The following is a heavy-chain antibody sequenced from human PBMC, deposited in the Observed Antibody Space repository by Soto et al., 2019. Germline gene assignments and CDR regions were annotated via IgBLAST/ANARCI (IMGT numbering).Heavy chain of an antibody. Sequence: EVQLVESGGGLVQPGRSLRLSCAASGFTFDDYAMHWVRQAPGKGLEWVSGISWNSGSIGYADSVKGRFTISRDNAKNSLYLQMNSLRAEDTALYYCAKARIAVTNGGFDYWGQGTLVTVSS. J-gene: IGHJ4*02. V-gene: IGHV3-9*01. CDR1: GFTFDDYA. CDR3: AKARIAVTNGGFDY. D-gene: IGHD6-19*01. CDR2: ISWNSGSI.